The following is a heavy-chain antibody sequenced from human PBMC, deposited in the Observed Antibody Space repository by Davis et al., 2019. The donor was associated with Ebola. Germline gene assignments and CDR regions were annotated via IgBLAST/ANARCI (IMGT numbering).Heavy chain of an antibody. CDR3: AREEIVVVVAANSGYYYYGMDV. D-gene: IGHD2-15*01. CDR1: GYTFTSYG. V-gene: IGHV1-18*04. CDR2: ITAHNGNT. J-gene: IGHJ6*02. Sequence: ASVKVSCKASGYTFTSYGISWVRQAPGQGLEWMGWITAHNGNTKYAQKVQGRVTMTTDTSTSTAYLDLRSLRSDDTAVYYCAREEIVVVVAANSGYYYYGMDVWGQGTTVTVSS.